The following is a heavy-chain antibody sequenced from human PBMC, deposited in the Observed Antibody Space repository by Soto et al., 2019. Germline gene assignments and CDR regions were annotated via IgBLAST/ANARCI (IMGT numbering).Heavy chain of an antibody. Sequence: EVQLLESGGGLVQPGGSLRLSCAASGFTVSSYAMSWVRQAPGKGLEWVSVISGSGSTYSADSVKGRFTISRDSSKNTEYLQMNSLRAEDTAVYYCAKALRFTFTTGYYMDVWGRGTTVTVSS. CDR3: AKALRFTFTTGYYMDV. V-gene: IGHV3-23*01. CDR1: GFTVSSYA. D-gene: IGHD3-16*01. CDR2: ISGSGST. J-gene: IGHJ6*03.